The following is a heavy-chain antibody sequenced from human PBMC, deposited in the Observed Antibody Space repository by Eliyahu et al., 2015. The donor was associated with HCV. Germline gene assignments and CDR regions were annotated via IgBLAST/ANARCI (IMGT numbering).Heavy chain of an antibody. CDR3: ARVPNKSWWYFDY. CDR2: INGGNGDR. D-gene: IGHD2-8*02. Sequence: QVHLVQSGAEVKKPGASVXLSCKPXGXTFTXYAXHWVRQAPGQRPEWMGWINGGNGDREYSRKFQGRVTIMRDTSATTAYMELSSLRSEDTAVYYCARVPNKSWWYFDYWGQGTQVTVSS. V-gene: IGHV1-3*01. CDR1: GXTFTXYA. J-gene: IGHJ4*02.